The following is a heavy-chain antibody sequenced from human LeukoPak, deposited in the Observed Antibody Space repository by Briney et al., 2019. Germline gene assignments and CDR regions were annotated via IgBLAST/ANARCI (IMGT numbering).Heavy chain of an antibody. CDR3: ALEVYYSDNSAFDY. CDR2: MDPKGGET. D-gene: IGHD4-11*01. CDR1: GYTFTDYY. J-gene: IGHJ4*01. Sequence: ASVKVSCKASGYTFTDYYIHWVRQAPGQGLEWMGWMDPKGGETNHAQRFQGRVIMTRDTSITTAYMELSRLRSDDTAVYYCALEVYYSDNSAFDYWGQGTLVTVSS. V-gene: IGHV1-2*02.